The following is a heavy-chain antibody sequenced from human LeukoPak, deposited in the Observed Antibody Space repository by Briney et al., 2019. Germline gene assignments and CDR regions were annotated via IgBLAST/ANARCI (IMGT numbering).Heavy chain of an antibody. D-gene: IGHD1-20*01. CDR3: ARELITKADAFDI. Sequence: PSETLSLTCTVSGDSISSSSSYWGWIRQPPGKGLEWIGSIYYSGNTYYNTSLKSRVTISVDTSKNQFSLKLNSVTAADTAVYYCARELITKADAFDIWGQGTMVTVSS. CDR2: IYYSGNT. J-gene: IGHJ3*02. V-gene: IGHV4-39*07. CDR1: GDSISSSSSY.